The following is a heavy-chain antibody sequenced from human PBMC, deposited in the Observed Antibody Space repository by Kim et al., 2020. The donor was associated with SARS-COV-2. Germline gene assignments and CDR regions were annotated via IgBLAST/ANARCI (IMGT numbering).Heavy chain of an antibody. CDR3: ARDYSPYNWNRGLYYYYYYGMDV. CDR2: ISSSSSYI. CDR1: GFTFSSYS. D-gene: IGHD1-20*01. V-gene: IGHV3-21*01. J-gene: IGHJ6*02. Sequence: GGSLRLSCAASGFTFSSYSMNWVRQAPGKGLEWVSSISSSSSYIYYADSVKGRFTISRDNAKNSLYLQMNSLRAEDTAVYYCARDYSPYNWNRGLYYYYYYGMDVWGQGTTVTVSS.